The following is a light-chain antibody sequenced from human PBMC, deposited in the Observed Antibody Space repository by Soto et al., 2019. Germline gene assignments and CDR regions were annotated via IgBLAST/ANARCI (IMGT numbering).Light chain of an antibody. Sequence: EIVLTQSPATLSVSPGETATLSCRASQSVSYNLAWYQQKPGQGPRLLIYGAFTSATGIPARFSGSGSGTEFTLTISSLQSEDFAVYYCQRYTQWPPLTFGGGTKVEIK. CDR3: QRYTQWPPLT. J-gene: IGKJ4*01. V-gene: IGKV3-15*01. CDR2: GAF. CDR1: QSVSYN.